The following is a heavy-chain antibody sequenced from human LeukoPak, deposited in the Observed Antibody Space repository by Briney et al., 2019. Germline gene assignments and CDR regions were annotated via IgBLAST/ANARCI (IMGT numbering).Heavy chain of an antibody. D-gene: IGHD5-18*01. J-gene: IGHJ6*04. V-gene: IGHV3-48*04. Sequence: PGGSLRLSCAASGFTFSSYSMNWVRQAAGKGLEWVSYISSSGSTIYYADSLKGRFTISRDNAKNSLYLQMNSLRAEDTAVYYCARVAYSYGPPGGMDVWGKGTTVTVSS. CDR2: ISSSGSTI. CDR1: GFTFSSYS. CDR3: ARVAYSYGPPGGMDV.